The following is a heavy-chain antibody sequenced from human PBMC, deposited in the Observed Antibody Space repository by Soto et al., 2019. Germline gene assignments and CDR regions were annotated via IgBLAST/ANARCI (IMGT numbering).Heavy chain of an antibody. Sequence: QVPLVQSGAEVKKPGASVKVSCKASGYTFTSYGISWVRQAPGQGLEGMGGISAYNGNTNYAQKLQGRVTMTTDTSPSTAYMELRSLRSDDTAVYYCARNLMVRGVIISCFDYWGQGTLVTVSS. D-gene: IGHD3-10*01. CDR3: ARNLMVRGVIISCFDY. CDR2: ISAYNGNT. CDR1: GYTFTSYG. V-gene: IGHV1-18*01. J-gene: IGHJ4*02.